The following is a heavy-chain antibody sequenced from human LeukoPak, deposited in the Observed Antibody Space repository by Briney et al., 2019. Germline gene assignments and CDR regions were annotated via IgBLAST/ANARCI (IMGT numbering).Heavy chain of an antibody. D-gene: IGHD6-13*01. V-gene: IGHV3-53*01. CDR3: ARGLAAAGLYFDY. J-gene: IGHJ4*02. CDR2: VYTGGST. CDR1: GFTVSSNY. Sequence: GGTLRLSCAASGFTVSSNYMTWVRQAPGTGLEWVSVVYTGGSTYSADAVKGRFTISRDNSKNTLYLQMNSLRAEDTAVYYCARGLAAAGLYFDYWGQGTLV.